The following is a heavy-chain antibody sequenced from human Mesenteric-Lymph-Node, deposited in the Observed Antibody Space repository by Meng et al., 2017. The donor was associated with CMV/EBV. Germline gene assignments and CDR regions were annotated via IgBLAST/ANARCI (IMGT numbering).Heavy chain of an antibody. CDR1: GYTFTSYY. D-gene: IGHD3-10*01. Sequence: ASVKVSCKASGYTFTSYYMHWVRQAPGQGLEWMGWITAYNGYTNYAQKFQGRVTLTTDISTSTAFLELRSLILDDTAVYYCTRDSGIWGQGTMVTVSS. CDR2: ITAYNGYT. J-gene: IGHJ3*02. CDR3: TRDSGI. V-gene: IGHV1-18*04.